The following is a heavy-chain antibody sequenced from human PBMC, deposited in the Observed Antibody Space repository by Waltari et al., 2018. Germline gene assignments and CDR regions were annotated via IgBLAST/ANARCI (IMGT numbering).Heavy chain of an antibody. CDR1: GFTFSSYE. CDR2: ISSSGSTI. D-gene: IGHD6-13*01. CDR3: ARTGYSSSWYSYYYYYGMDV. V-gene: IGHV3-48*03. J-gene: IGHJ6*02. Sequence: EVQLVESGGGLVQPGGSLRLSCAASGFTFSSYEMNWVRQAPGKGLDWVSYISSSGSTIYYPDSVKGRFTISRDNAKNSLYLQMNSLRAEDTAVYYCARTGYSSSWYSYYYYYGMDVWGQGTTVTVSS.